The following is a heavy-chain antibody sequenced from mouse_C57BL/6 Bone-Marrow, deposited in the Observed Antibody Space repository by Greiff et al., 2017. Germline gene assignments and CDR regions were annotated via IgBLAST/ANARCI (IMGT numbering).Heavy chain of an antibody. J-gene: IGHJ3*01. CDR1: GFTFSSYT. Sequence: DVKLQESGGGLVKPGGSLKLSCAASGFTFSSYTMSWVRQTPEKRLEWVATISGGGGNTYYPDSVKGRFTISRDNAKNTLYLQMSSLRSEDTALYYCARRHYYGTLFAYWGQGTLVTVSA. D-gene: IGHD1-1*01. CDR3: ARRHYYGTLFAY. V-gene: IGHV5-9*01. CDR2: ISGGGGNT.